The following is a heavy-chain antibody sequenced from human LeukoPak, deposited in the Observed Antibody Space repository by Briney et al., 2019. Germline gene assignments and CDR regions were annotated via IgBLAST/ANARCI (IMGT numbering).Heavy chain of an antibody. D-gene: IGHD1-26*01. CDR2: INSDGSST. CDR3: AKAGWYSAKTYATYDDAYDI. Sequence: GGSLRLSCAASGFTFSSYWMDWVRQAPGKGLVWVSRINSDGSSTTYADSVKGRFTISRDNAKNTLYLQMNSLRADDTAVYHCAKAGWYSAKTYATYDDAYDIWGQGTMVTVSS. CDR1: GFTFSSYW. V-gene: IGHV3-74*01. J-gene: IGHJ3*02.